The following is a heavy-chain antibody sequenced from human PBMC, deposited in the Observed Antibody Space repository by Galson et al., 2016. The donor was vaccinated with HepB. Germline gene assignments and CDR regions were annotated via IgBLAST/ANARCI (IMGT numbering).Heavy chain of an antibody. Sequence: PALVKPTQTLTLTCTFSGFSLTTSEVGVGWIRQPPGKALEWLALIYWDDDKFYSPSLKSRLTITKDTSKNQVVLTMTNMDPVDTATYYCVKGDVGIADKNWFDPWGQGTLVTVSS. D-gene: IGHD1-14*01. CDR2: IYWDDDK. J-gene: IGHJ5*02. CDR1: GFSLTTSEVG. V-gene: IGHV2-5*02. CDR3: VKGDVGIADKNWFDP.